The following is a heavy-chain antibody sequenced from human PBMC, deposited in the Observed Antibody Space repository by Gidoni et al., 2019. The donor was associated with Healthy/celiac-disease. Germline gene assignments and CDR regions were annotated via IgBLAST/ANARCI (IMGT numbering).Heavy chain of an antibody. D-gene: IGHD3-22*01. CDR1: GFTFSNYA. V-gene: IGHV3-23*01. Sequence: EVQLLESGGGLVHPGGSLRLSCATSGFTFSNYAMNRVRQAPGKGLEWISGFTSGGTTWYADSVKGRCRISRDNSKSTLYLQMNSLRVEDTAVYYCAKGDYYDTSGYYLLSAFDIWGQGTMVTVSS. CDR2: FTSGGTT. J-gene: IGHJ3*02. CDR3: AKGDYYDTSGYYLLSAFDI.